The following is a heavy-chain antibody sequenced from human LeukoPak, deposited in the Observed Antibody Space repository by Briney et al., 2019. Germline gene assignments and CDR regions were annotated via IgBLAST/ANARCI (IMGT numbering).Heavy chain of an antibody. D-gene: IGHD3-9*01. Sequence: PGGSLRLSCVASGFSFSRYDMHWVRQPPGKGLEWVAVISDDGRIKIYGDSVKGRLTISRDNSKNTLYLQMNSLRGEDTAVYYCARAAAETGSFRDNWFDPWGQGTLVTVSS. CDR1: GFSFSRYD. CDR3: ARAAAETGSFRDNWFDP. V-gene: IGHV3-30*04. CDR2: ISDDGRIK. J-gene: IGHJ5*02.